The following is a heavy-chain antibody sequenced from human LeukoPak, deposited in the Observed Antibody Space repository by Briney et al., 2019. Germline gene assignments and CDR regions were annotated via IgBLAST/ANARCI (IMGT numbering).Heavy chain of an antibody. J-gene: IGHJ5*02. CDR2: IYPGDSDT. V-gene: IGHV5-51*01. Sequence: GESLKISCKGSGYSFTSYWIGWVRQMPGKGLEWMGIIYPGDSDTRYSPSFQGQVTISADKSISTAYLQWSSLKASDTAMYYCAGSSDPYSYGSNWFDPWGQGTLVTVSS. CDR3: AGSSDPYSYGSNWFDP. CDR1: GYSFTSYW. D-gene: IGHD5-18*01.